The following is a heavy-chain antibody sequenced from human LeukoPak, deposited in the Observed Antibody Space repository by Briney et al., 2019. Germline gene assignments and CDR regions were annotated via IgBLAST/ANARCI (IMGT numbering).Heavy chain of an antibody. CDR3: AKVDRYCHGDCDLRPDY. Sequence: ASVKVSCKASGYTFTSYDINWVRQATGQGLEWMGWMNPNSGNTGYAQKFQGRVTMTRNTSISTAYMELSSLRAEDTAVYYCAKVDRYCHGDCDLRPDYWGQGTLVAVSS. D-gene: IGHD2-21*02. J-gene: IGHJ4*01. CDR1: GYTFTSYD. V-gene: IGHV1-8*01. CDR2: MNPNSGNT.